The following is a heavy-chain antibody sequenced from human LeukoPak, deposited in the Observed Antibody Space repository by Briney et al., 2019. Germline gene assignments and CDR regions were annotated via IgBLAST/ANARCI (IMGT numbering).Heavy chain of an antibody. Sequence: NPSETLSLTCTVSGGSISSSSYYWGWIRQPPGKGLEWIGSIYYSGSTYYNPSLKSRVTISVDTSKNQFSLKLSSVTAADTAVYYCASSGTAMVNYYYYYYMDVWGKGTTVTVSS. CDR3: ASSGTAMVNYYYYYYMDV. V-gene: IGHV4-39*07. CDR2: IYYSGST. CDR1: GGSISSSSYY. J-gene: IGHJ6*03. D-gene: IGHD5-18*01.